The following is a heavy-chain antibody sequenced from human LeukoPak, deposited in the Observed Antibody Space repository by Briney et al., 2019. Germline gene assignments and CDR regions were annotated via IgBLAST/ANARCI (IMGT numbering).Heavy chain of an antibody. Sequence: PGGSLRLSCASSGFTFDDFTMYWVRQAPGKGLEWVAVIHKNAIKYYADTVKGRFTISRDNSKNMLYLQMNSLRAEDTAVYYCARGPIYGSGSFSDYWGQGTLVTVSS. CDR1: GFTFDDFT. CDR3: ARGPIYGSGSFSDY. D-gene: IGHD3-10*01. J-gene: IGHJ4*02. CDR2: IHKNAIK. V-gene: IGHV3-53*01.